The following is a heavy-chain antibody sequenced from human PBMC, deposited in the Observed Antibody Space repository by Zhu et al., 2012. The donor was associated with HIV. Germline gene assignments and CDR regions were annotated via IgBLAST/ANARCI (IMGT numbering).Heavy chain of an antibody. CDR3: AKDIVVVVAATGVLDY. CDR1: GFTFSSYA. J-gene: IGHJ4*02. Sequence: EVQLLESGGGLVQPGGSLRLSCAASGFTFSSYAMSWVRQAPGKGLEWVSAISGSGGSTYYADSVKGRFTISRDNSKNTLYLQMNSLRAEDTAVYYCAKDIVVVVAATGVLDYWGQGTLVTVSS. V-gene: IGHV3-23*01. CDR2: ISGSGGST. D-gene: IGHD2-15*01.